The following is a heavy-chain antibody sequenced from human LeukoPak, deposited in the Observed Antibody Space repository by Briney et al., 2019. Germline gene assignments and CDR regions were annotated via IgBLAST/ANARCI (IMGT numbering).Heavy chain of an antibody. CDR2: INHSGST. J-gene: IGHJ4*02. CDR1: GGSFIGYY. V-gene: IGHV4-34*01. D-gene: IGHD3-10*01. CDR3: ARASRRVREFGPFAQFLSDKYFDY. Sequence: PSETLSLTCAVYGGSFIGYYWSWIRQPPGKGLEWIGEINHSGSTNYNPSLKSRVTISVDTSKNQFSLKLSSVTAADTAVYYCARASRRVREFGPFAQFLSDKYFDYWGQGTLVTVSS.